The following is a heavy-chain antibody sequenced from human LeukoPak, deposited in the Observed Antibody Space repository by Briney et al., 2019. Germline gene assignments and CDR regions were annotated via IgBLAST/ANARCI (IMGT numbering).Heavy chain of an antibody. CDR3: ARSFGIWDYYGMDV. V-gene: IGHV4-59*01. D-gene: IGHD3-10*01. CDR2: IYYSGTT. J-gene: IGHJ6*02. Sequence: PSETLSLTCTVSGGSINSNYWSWIRQPPGKGLQWIGYIYYSGTTDYNPSLKSRVTISVDTSKNQFSLKLTSVTAADTALYYCARSFGIWDYYGMDVWGQGTTVTVSS. CDR1: GGSINSNY.